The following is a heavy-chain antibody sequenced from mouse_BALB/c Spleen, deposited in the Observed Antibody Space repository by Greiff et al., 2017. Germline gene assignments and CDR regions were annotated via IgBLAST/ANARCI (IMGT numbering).Heavy chain of an antibody. CDR1: GFNIKDTY. CDR2: IDPANGNT. V-gene: IGHV14-3*02. J-gene: IGHJ2*01. CDR3: ATRNWDSSDY. Sequence: EVQLVESGAELVKPGASVKLSCTASGFNIKDTYMHWVKQRPEQGLEWIGRIDPANGNTKYDPKFQGKATITADTSSNTAYLQLSSLTSEDTAVYYCATRNWDSSDYWGQGTTLTVSS. D-gene: IGHD4-1*01.